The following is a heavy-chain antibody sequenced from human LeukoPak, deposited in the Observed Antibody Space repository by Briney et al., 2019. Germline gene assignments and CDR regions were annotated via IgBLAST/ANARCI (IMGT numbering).Heavy chain of an antibody. Sequence: GGSLRLSCAASGFTFSSYGMSWVRQAPGKGLEWVSAISGSGGSTYYADSVKGRFTNSRDNSKNTLYLQMNSLRAEDTALYYCAKSRLSGINDAFDIWGQGTMVTVSS. CDR3: AKSRLSGINDAFDI. CDR1: GFTFSSYG. J-gene: IGHJ3*02. CDR2: ISGSGGST. V-gene: IGHV3-23*01. D-gene: IGHD3-3*01.